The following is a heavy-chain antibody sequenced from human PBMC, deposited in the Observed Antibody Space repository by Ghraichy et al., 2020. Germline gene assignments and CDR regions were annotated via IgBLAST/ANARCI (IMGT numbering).Heavy chain of an antibody. CDR1: GFTFTTYA. CDR3: VKDVIWNYEYRFDL. CDR2: ISYEESNE. J-gene: IGHJ4*02. Sequence: GGSLRLSCAASGFTFTTYAMSWVRQAPGKGLEWVAVISYEESNEFYADSVKGRFTISRDSSKNMLYLQMNSLRTEDTAVYYCVKDVIWNYEYRFDLWGQGTQVTVSS. D-gene: IGHD1-7*01. V-gene: IGHV3-30*18.